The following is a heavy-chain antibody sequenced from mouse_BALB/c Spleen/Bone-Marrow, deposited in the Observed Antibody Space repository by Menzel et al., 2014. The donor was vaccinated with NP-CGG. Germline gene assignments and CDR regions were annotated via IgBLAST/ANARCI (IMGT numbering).Heavy chain of an antibody. Sequence: VQLQQSGAELVRPGAPVKLSCKASGYTFTSYWINWVKQRPGQGLEWIGNIYPSDSYTNYNQKFKDKATLTVDKSSSTAYMQLSSPTSEDSAVYYCTRAGATVPFDYWGQGTTLTVSS. D-gene: IGHD1-1*01. J-gene: IGHJ2*01. CDR2: IYPSDSYT. CDR1: GYTFTSYW. V-gene: IGHV1-69*02. CDR3: TRAGATVPFDY.